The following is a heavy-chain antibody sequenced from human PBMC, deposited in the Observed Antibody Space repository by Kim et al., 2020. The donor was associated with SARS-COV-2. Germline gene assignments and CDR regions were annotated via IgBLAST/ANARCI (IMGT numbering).Heavy chain of an antibody. CDR2: IYSGGSST. V-gene: IGHV3-23*03. CDR1: GFTFSSYA. D-gene: IGHD4-17*01. Sequence: GGSLRHSCAASGFTFSSYAMSWVRQARGKGLEWVSVIYSGGSSTYYADSGKGRFTISRDNSKNTLYLQMNSLRAEDTAVYYCAKTHIDYGDYSLDYWGQG. CDR3: AKTHIDYGDYSLDY. J-gene: IGHJ4*02.